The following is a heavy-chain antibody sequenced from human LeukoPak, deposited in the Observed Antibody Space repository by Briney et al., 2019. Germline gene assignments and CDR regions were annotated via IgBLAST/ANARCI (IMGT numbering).Heavy chain of an antibody. CDR3: AGQYSSSSLFDP. CDR2: IYTSGST. D-gene: IGHD6-13*01. CDR1: GGSISSYY. Sequence: PSETLSLTCTVSGGSISSYYWSWIRQPPGKGLEWIGYIYTSGSTNYNPSLKSRVTISVDTSKNQFSLELSSVTAADTAVYYCAGQYSSSSLFDPWGQGTLVTVSS. V-gene: IGHV4-4*09. J-gene: IGHJ5*02.